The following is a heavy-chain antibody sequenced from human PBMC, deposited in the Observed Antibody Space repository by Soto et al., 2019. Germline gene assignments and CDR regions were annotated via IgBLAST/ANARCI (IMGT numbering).Heavy chain of an antibody. CDR3: AKVNYDYVWGSYRYTAPFDY. Sequence: ASVKVSCKASGYTFTSYGISWVRQAPGQGLEWMGWISAHNRNTNYAQELQGRVTMTTDTSTSTAYMELRSLRSDDTAVYYCAKVNYDYVWGSYRYTAPFDYWGQGTLVTVS. D-gene: IGHD3-16*02. CDR1: GYTFTSYG. CDR2: ISAHNRNT. V-gene: IGHV1-18*01. J-gene: IGHJ4*02.